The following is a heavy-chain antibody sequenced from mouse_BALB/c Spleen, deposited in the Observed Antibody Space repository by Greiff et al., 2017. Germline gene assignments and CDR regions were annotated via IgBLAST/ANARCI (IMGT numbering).Heavy chain of an antibody. CDR3: ARDGSRGAMDY. D-gene: IGHD1-1*01. V-gene: IGHV14-3*02. J-gene: IGHJ4*01. CDR1: GFNIKDTY. CDR2: IDPANGNT. Sequence: EVQLQESGAELVKPGASVKLSCTASGFNIKDTYMHWVKQRPEQGLEWIGRIDPANGNTKYDPKFQGKATITADTSSNTAYLQLSSLTSEVTAVYYCARDGSRGAMDYWGQGTSVSVSS.